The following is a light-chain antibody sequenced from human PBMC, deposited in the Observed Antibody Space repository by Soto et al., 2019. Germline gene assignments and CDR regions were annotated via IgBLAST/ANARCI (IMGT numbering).Light chain of an antibody. CDR1: SSNIGAGYD. Sequence: QSVLTQPPSVSGAPGQRVTISCTGSSSNIGAGYDVHWYQQLPGTAPKLLIYGNSNRPSGVPDRFSGSKSGTSASLAITGLQTEDEADYYCHSYDSSLSADVFGTGTKVTAL. CDR3: HSYDSSLSADV. J-gene: IGLJ1*01. V-gene: IGLV1-40*01. CDR2: GNS.